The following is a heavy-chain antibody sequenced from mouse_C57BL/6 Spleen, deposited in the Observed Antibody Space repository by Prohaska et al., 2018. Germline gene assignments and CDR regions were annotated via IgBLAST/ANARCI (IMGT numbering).Heavy chain of an antibody. CDR3: ARRGVGSFDY. J-gene: IGHJ2*01. CDR1: RYTFPSYC. D-gene: IGHD1-1*02. V-gene: IGHV1-50*01. Sequence: QVHLPQPAAELVNPGSSLTLSCHASRYTFPSYCMQFVKHRPVQALEWIGEIDPSDSYTNYNQKFKGKATLTVDTSSSTAYMQLSSLTSEDSAGYYWARRGVGSFDYWGQGTTLTVSS. CDR2: IDPSDSYT.